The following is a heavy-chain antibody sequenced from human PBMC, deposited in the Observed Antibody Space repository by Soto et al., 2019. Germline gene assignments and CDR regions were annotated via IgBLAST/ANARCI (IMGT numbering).Heavy chain of an antibody. J-gene: IGHJ3*02. CDR2: ISSSGGTT. D-gene: IGHD6-25*01. CDR1: GFTFSSFA. V-gene: IGHV3-23*01. CDR3: AREGSERTGAFDI. Sequence: GGSLRLSCAVSGFTFSSFAMSWVRQVPGKGLEWVSVISSSGGTTYYADSVRGRFTISRDNSKNTLYLQMNGLRAEDTAVYYCAREGSERTGAFDIWGQGTMVT.